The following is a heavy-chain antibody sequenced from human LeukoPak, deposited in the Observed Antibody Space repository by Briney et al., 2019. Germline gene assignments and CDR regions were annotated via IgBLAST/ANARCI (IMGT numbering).Heavy chain of an antibody. Sequence: SETLSLTCTVSGGSITSHYWSWIRQPPGKGLEWIGHIYYSGNTNYNPSLKSRVTISVDTSKNQFSLKLNSVTAADTAVYYCASPADDDFNPNCFDPWGQGTLVTVSS. CDR1: GGSITSHY. CDR2: IYYSGNT. D-gene: IGHD4-17*01. V-gene: IGHV4-59*08. CDR3: ASPADDDFNPNCFDP. J-gene: IGHJ5*02.